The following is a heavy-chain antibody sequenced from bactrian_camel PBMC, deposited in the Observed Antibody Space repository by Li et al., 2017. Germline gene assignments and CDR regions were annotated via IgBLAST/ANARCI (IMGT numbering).Heavy chain of an antibody. Sequence: HVQLVESGGGSVQAGGSLRLSCAASAYTYSSNCMGWFRQAPGKEREGVAAIATDDRTTYADSVKGRFTISKDNAKNTLYLQMNALKPEDTAMYYCAASPRFGGSLCSPAAVGPAEFGLWGQGTQVTVSS. D-gene: IGHD2*01. CDR2: IATDDRT. CDR1: AYTYSSNC. CDR3: AASPRFGGSLCSPAAVGPAEFGL. J-gene: IGHJ6*01. V-gene: IGHV3S53*01.